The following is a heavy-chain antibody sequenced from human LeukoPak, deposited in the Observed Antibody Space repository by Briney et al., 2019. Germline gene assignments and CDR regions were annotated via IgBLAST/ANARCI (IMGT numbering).Heavy chain of an antibody. V-gene: IGHV5-51*01. CDR3: ARSATNWAYYFDY. CDR2: IYPGDSDT. J-gene: IGHJ4*02. Sequence: GESLKISCKGSGYSFTSYWIGWVSQMPGKGLEWKGIIYPGDSDTRYSPSFQGQVTISADKSISTAYLQWSSLKASDTAMYYCARSATNWAYYFDYWGQGTLVTVSS. D-gene: IGHD7-27*01. CDR1: GYSFTSYW.